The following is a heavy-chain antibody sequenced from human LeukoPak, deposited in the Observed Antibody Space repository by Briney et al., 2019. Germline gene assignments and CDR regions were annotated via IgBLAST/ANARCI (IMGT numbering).Heavy chain of an antibody. J-gene: IGHJ6*03. V-gene: IGHV3-30-3*01. D-gene: IGHD4-11*01. CDR2: ISYDGSNK. CDR1: GFTFSSYA. CDR3: ARGGTTVNQPYYYMDV. Sequence: GGSLRLSCAASGFTFSSYAMHWVRQAPGKGLEWVAVISYDGSNKYYADSVKGRFTISRDNSKNTLYLQMNSLRAEDTAVYYCARGGTTVNQPYYYMDVWGKGTTVTVSS.